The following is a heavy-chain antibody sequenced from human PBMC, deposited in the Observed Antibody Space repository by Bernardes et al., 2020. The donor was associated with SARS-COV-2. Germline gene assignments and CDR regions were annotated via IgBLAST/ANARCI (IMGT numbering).Heavy chain of an antibody. CDR3: ARVKPQLDGMDV. D-gene: IGHD3-10*01. Sequence: GGSLRLSCVASEFTLSRFWMHWVRQVPGKGLVWVSRINEDGTITNYADSVKGRFTISRDNAKNTLFLQMNSLRAEDTAVYYCARVKPQLDGMDVWGQGTTVTVSS. CDR2: INEDGTIT. V-gene: IGHV3-74*01. CDR1: EFTLSRFW. J-gene: IGHJ6*02.